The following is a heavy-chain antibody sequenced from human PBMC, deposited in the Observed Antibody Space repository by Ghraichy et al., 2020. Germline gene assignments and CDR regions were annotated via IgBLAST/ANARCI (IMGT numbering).Heavy chain of an antibody. V-gene: IGHV6-1*01. CDR1: GDSVSSNSAA. CDR2: TYYRSKWYN. CDR3: ARDGDSSGWYELGAFDI. Sequence: SQTLSLTCAISGDSVSSNSAAWNWIRQSPSRGLEWLGRTYYRSKWYNDYAVSVKSRITINPDTSTNQFSLQLNSVTPEDTAVYYCARDGDSSGWYELGAFDIWCQGRMAAVSS. J-gene: IGHJ3*02. D-gene: IGHD6-19*01.